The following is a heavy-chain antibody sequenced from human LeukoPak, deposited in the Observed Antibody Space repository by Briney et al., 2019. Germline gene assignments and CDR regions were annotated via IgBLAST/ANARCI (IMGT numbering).Heavy chain of an antibody. D-gene: IGHD6-19*01. V-gene: IGHV3-30*04. J-gene: IGHJ3*02. CDR1: GFTFSSYA. CDR2: ISYDGSNE. CDR3: ARTSRQWLTRHGFDI. Sequence: PGGSLRLSCAASGFTFSSYAMHWVRQAPDKGLEWVAVISYDGSNEYYAESVKGRFTISRDSSKNTLYLQMNSLKTEDTAVYYCARTSRQWLTRHGFDIWGQGTMVTVSS.